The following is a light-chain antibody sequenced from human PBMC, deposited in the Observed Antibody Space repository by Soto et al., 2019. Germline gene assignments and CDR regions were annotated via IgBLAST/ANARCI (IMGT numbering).Light chain of an antibody. CDR1: SSDVGGYKY. CDR2: EVS. CDR3: TSYTGSSTYV. J-gene: IGLJ1*01. V-gene: IGLV2-14*01. Sequence: QSVLTQPASVSGSPGQSITITCTGTSSDVGGYKYVSWYQQHPGKAPKVMIYEVSNRPSGVSNRFSGSKSGNTASLTISGLQAEDEADYYCTSYTGSSTYVFGTGTKVTVL.